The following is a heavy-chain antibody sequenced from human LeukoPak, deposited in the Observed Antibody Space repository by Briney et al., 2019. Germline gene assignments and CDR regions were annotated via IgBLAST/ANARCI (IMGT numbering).Heavy chain of an antibody. D-gene: IGHD6-6*01. CDR2: ISNGGGST. Sequence: GGSLRLSCAASGFTPRGYAMGWVPQAPGKGLEWVSAISNGGGSTYYAASVKGRFTISGDNSKNTLFLQMNSLRAEDTAVYYCALSSDSSTCYSWVYWGQGTLVTVSS. CDR3: ALSSDSSTCYSWVY. V-gene: IGHV3-23*01. CDR1: GFTPRGYA. J-gene: IGHJ4*02.